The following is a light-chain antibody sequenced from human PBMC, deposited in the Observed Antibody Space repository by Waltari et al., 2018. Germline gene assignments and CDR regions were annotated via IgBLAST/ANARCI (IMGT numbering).Light chain of an antibody. CDR2: EVS. CDR1: SSDVSGYDY. Sequence: QSALTQPASVSGSPGPSTTIPCPGTSSDVSGYDYVSWYQQYPGKPPRLMIFEVSDRPSGVSNRFSGSKSDNTASLTIAGLQAEDEADYYCSSYTVSSTLVFGTGTKLTVL. V-gene: IGLV2-14*03. J-gene: IGLJ1*01. CDR3: SSYTVSSTLV.